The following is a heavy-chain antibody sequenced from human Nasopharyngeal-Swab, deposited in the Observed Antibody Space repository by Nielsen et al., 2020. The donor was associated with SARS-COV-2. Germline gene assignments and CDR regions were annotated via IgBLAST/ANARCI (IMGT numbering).Heavy chain of an antibody. CDR2: IYYSGGT. Sequence: RQAPGKRLEWVGSIYYSGGTYYNPSLKSRVTISVDTSKNQFSLKLSSVTAADTAVYYCARERGRGGIWNYYYYYMDVWGKGTTVTVSS. J-gene: IGHJ6*03. V-gene: IGHV4-39*07. D-gene: IGHD3-10*01. CDR3: ARERGRGGIWNYYYYYMDV.